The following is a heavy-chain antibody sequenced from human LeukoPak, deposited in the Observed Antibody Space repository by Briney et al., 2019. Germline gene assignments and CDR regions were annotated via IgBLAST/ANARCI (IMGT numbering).Heavy chain of an antibody. CDR2: IYYRSKWYN. CDR1: GDSVSSNSAA. Sequence: SQTLSLTCAIVGDSVSSNSAACNWIRQSPSSRLQWLGRIYYRSKWYNEYAVSVKGRITINPDTSKNQFSLQLNSVTPEDTAVYYCARATTVTKNAFDIWGQGTMVTVSS. D-gene: IGHD4-17*01. J-gene: IGHJ3*02. V-gene: IGHV6-1*01. CDR3: ARATTVTKNAFDI.